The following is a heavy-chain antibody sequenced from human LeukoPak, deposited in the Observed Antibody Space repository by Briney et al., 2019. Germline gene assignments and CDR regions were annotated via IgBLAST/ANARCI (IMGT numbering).Heavy chain of an antibody. V-gene: IGHV3-48*01. CDR2: ISSSSTI. CDR3: ARYSYYYDSSGVDY. CDR1: GFTFSSYA. J-gene: IGHJ4*02. Sequence: PGGSLSLSCAASGFTFSSYAMHWVRQAPGKGLEWVSYISSSSTIYYADSVKGRFTISRDNAKNSLYLQMNSLRAEDTAVYYCARYSYYYDSSGVDYWGQGTLVTVSS. D-gene: IGHD3-22*01.